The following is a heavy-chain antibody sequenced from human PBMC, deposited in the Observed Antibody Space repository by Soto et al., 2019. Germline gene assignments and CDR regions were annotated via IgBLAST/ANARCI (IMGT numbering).Heavy chain of an antibody. V-gene: IGHV1-8*01. CDR1: GYTFTSYD. D-gene: IGHD6-6*01. CDR3: ARGTIAARRGDWFDP. Sequence: WASVKVSCKASGYTFTSYDINWVRQATGQGLEWMGWMNPNSGNTGYAQKFQGRVTMTRNTSISTAYMELSSLGSEDTAVYYCARGTIAARRGDWFDPWGQGTLVTVSS. CDR2: MNPNSGNT. J-gene: IGHJ5*02.